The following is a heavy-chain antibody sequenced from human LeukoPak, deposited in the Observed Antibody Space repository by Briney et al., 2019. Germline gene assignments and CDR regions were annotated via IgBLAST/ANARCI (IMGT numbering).Heavy chain of an antibody. Sequence: GGSLRLSCVASGFTFSDYYMSWIRQAPGKGLEWVSYISSSGSTIYYADSVKGRFTISRDNAKNSLYLQMNSLRAEDTAVYYCARSYYYDSSGPFDYWGQGTLVTVSS. D-gene: IGHD3-22*01. CDR3: ARSYYYDSSGPFDY. CDR1: GFTFSDYY. V-gene: IGHV3-11*01. J-gene: IGHJ4*02. CDR2: ISSSGSTI.